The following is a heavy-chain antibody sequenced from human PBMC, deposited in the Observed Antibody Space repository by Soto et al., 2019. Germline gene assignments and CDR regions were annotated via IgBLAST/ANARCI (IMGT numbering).Heavy chain of an antibody. D-gene: IGHD6-13*01. V-gene: IGHV1-46*01. Sequence: ASVKVSCKASGYTFTSYYMHWVRQAPGQGLEWMGIINPSGGSTSYAQKFQGRVTMTRDTSTSTVYMELSSLRSEDTAVYYCARDSLPTIAAAGTYAFDIWRHATTVTVS. J-gene: IGHJ3*02. CDR1: GYTFTSYY. CDR2: INPSGGST. CDR3: ARDSLPTIAAAGTYAFDI.